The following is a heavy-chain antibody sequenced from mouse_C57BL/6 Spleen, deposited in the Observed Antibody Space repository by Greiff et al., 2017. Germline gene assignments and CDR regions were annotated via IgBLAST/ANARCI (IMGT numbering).Heavy chain of an antibody. CDR2: IYPGDGDT. CDR1: GYAFSSSW. V-gene: IGHV1-82*01. J-gene: IGHJ4*01. D-gene: IGHD1-1*01. Sequence: QVQLQQSGPELVRPGASVTISCKASGYAFSSSWMNWVKQRPGKGLEWIGRIYPGDGDTNYNGKFKGKATLTADKSSSTAYMQLSSLTSEDSAVYFCARRYGSSGEAMDYWGQGTSVTVSS. CDR3: ARRYGSSGEAMDY.